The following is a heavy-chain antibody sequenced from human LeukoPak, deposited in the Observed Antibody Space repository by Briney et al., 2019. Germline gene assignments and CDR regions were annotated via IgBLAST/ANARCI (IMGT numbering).Heavy chain of an antibody. V-gene: IGHV3-23*01. CDR2: ITGSGIST. J-gene: IGHJ4*02. Sequence: GGPLRLSCAASGFTFSSYTMSWVRQAPGKGLEWVSGITGSGISTYYADSVKGRFTISRDNSKNTLYLQMNSLRIDDTAVYYCAKGPFTILVPAAKTDFDYWGQGTLVTVSS. CDR3: AKGPFTILVPAAKTDFDY. D-gene: IGHD2-2*01. CDR1: GFTFSSYT.